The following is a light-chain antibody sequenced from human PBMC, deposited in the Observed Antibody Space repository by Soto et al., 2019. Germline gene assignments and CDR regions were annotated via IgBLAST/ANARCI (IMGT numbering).Light chain of an antibody. V-gene: IGLV2-23*02. CDR1: SSDFGTYNL. CDR2: EVI. J-gene: IGLJ3*02. CDR3: CSHGGIGTTWV. Sequence: QSALTQPASVSGSPGQSITISCTATSSDFGTYNLVSWFQQHPDEAPKLIIYEVIKRPSGVSNRFSGSISGNTTSLTVSGLQAEDEATYFCCSHGGIGTTWVFGGGTKLTVL.